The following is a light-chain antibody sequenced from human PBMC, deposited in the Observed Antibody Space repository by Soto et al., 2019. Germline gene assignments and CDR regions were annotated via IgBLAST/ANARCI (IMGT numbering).Light chain of an antibody. J-gene: IGKJ5*01. CDR2: DAS. CDR3: QQTYTTPIT. V-gene: IGKV1-8*01. Sequence: AIRITLSPSSLSASTGDSVTITCRASQGISSYLAWYQQKPGKAPKLLIYDASSLESGVPPRFSGSGSGTDFTLTISSLQPEDFATYYCQQTYTTPITFGQGTRLEIK. CDR1: QGISSY.